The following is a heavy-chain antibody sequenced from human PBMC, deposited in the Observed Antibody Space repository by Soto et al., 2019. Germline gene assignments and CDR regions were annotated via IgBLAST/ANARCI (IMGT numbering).Heavy chain of an antibody. D-gene: IGHD3-22*01. CDR1: GFTFSSYG. CDR2: IWYDGSNK. V-gene: IGHV3-33*01. CDR3: ARDLGYYDSSGYFDY. Sequence: PGGSLRLSCAASGFTFSSYGMHWVRQAPGKGLGWVAVIWYDGSNKYYADSVKGRFTISRDNAKNSLYLQMNSLRAEDTAVYYCARDLGYYDSSGYFDYWGQGTLVTVSS. J-gene: IGHJ4*02.